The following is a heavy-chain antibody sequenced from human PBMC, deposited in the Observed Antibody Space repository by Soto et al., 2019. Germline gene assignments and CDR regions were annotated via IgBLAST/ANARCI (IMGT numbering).Heavy chain of an antibody. CDR2: INPNSGGT. CDR3: ARDRRFYDSGSYDIANDAFDV. CDR1: GYPFTGYH. D-gene: IGHD3-22*01. Sequence: ASVKVSCKASGYPFTGYHMHWLRQAPVQVLECMGWINPNSGGTNYAQKFQGRVTMTRDTSISTAYMEVSRLRSDDTAVYYCARDRRFYDSGSYDIANDAFDVWGQGTMVTVSS. J-gene: IGHJ3*01. V-gene: IGHV1-2*02.